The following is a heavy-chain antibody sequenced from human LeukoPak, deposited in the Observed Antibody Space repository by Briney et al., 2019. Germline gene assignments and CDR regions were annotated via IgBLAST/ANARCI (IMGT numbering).Heavy chain of an antibody. J-gene: IGHJ4*02. CDR2: ISYDGSNK. V-gene: IGHV3-30-3*01. CDR1: GFTFSSFS. CDR3: ARDLRSGYYYGNFDY. D-gene: IGHD3-22*01. Sequence: GGSLRLSCAASGFTFSSFSMTWVRQAPGKGLEWVAVISYDGSNKYYADSVKGRFTISRDNSKNTLYLQMNSLRAEDTAVYYCARDLRSGYYYGNFDYWGQGTLVTVSS.